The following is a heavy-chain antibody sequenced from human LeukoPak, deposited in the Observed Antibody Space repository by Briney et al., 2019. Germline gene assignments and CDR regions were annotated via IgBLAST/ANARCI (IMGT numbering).Heavy chain of an antibody. J-gene: IGHJ4*02. V-gene: IGHV3-23*01. CDR1: GFSFTDFA. D-gene: IGHD3-22*01. CDR2: ITGSGAGT. CDR3: AKPRTPDYYDSSGHFDY. Sequence: PGGSLRLSCVASGFSFTDFAMNWVRQAPGKGLEWVSSITGSGAGTYYADSVKGRFTISRDNSKNTLYLQMNSLRAEDTAVYYCAKPRTPDYYDSSGHFDYWGQGTLVTVSS.